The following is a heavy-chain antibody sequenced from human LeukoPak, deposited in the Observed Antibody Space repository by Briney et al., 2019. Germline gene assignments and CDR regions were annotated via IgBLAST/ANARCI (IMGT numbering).Heavy chain of an antibody. CDR2: ISGSGGST. CDR3: ARDSRERNYFDY. J-gene: IGHJ4*02. V-gene: IGHV3-23*01. Sequence: PGGSLRLSCAASGFTFSSYAMSWVRQAPGKGLEWVSAISGSGGSTYYADSVKGRFAISRDNSKNTLYLQMNSLRAEDTAVYYCARDSRERNYFDYWGQGTLVTVSS. CDR1: GFTFSSYA. D-gene: IGHD2-2*01.